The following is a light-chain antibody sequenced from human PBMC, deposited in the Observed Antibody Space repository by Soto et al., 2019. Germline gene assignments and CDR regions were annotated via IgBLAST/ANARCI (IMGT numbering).Light chain of an antibody. CDR3: QQCGDSPVT. V-gene: IGKV3-20*01. J-gene: IGKJ1*01. CDR2: DAS. CDR1: QSVNFY. Sequence: EIVLTQSPGSPSLSPGERATLSCRASQSVNFYLAWYQQKPGQAPRLLISDASSRATDVPDRFSGSGSGTDFSLTISRLEPEDFAVYYCQQCGDSPVTFGQGTKVDIK.